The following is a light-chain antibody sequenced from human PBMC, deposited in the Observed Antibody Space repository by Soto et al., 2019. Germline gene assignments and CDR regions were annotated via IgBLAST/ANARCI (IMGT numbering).Light chain of an antibody. CDR3: QHYGSSPR. V-gene: IGKV3-20*01. CDR1: QSVTTSY. Sequence: EIVLTQSPGTLSLSPGERATLSCRASQSVTTSYLAWYQRKPGQAPRLLIYGASSRATGIPNSFSGSGSGTDFTLTFCRLEREDCAVYYCQHYGSSPRFGQGTKVEIK. J-gene: IGKJ1*01. CDR2: GAS.